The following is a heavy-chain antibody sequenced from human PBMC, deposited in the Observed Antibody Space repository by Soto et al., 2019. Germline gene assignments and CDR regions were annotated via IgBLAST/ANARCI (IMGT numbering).Heavy chain of an antibody. Sequence: GASVKVSCKASGYTFTSYDINWVRQATGQGLEWMGWMNPNSGNTGYAQKFQGRVTMTRNTSISTAYMELSGLRSEDTAVYYCARGWDSSGWYSGVAFDIWGQGTMVTVSS. CDR1: GYTFTSYD. V-gene: IGHV1-8*01. J-gene: IGHJ3*02. CDR2: MNPNSGNT. D-gene: IGHD6-19*01. CDR3: ARGWDSSGWYSGVAFDI.